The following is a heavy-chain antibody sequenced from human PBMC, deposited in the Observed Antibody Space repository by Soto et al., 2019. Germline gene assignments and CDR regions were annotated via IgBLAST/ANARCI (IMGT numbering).Heavy chain of an antibody. CDR1: GYTFTSYA. CDR3: ARPGYDFWSGYYTTLYY. Sequence: ASVKVSCKASGYTFTSYAMHWVRQAPGQRLEWMGWINAGNGNTKYSQKFQGRVTITRDTSASTACMELSSLRSEDTAVYYCARPGYDFWSGYYTTLYYWGQGTLVTVSS. V-gene: IGHV1-3*01. D-gene: IGHD3-3*01. J-gene: IGHJ4*02. CDR2: INAGNGNT.